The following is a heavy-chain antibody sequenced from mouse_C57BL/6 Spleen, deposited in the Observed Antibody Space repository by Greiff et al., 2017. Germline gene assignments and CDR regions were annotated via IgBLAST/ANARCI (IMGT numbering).Heavy chain of an antibody. Sequence: EVQGVESGGGLVKPGGSLKLSCAASGFTFSSYAMSWVRQTPEKRLEGVATISDGGSYTYYPDNVKGRFTISRDNAKNNLYLQMSHLKSEDTAMYYCARDEVYDGFAWFAYWGQGTLVPVSA. CDR1: GFTFSSYA. CDR2: ISDGGSYT. V-gene: IGHV5-4*01. J-gene: IGHJ3*01. CDR3: ARDEVYDGFAWFAY. D-gene: IGHD2-3*01.